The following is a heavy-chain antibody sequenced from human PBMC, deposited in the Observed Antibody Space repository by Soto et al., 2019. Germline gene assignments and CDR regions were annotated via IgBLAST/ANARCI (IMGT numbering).Heavy chain of an antibody. CDR3: ARVIYCSSTSCRKYYFDY. J-gene: IGHJ4*02. V-gene: IGHV4-30-4*01. CDR1: GGSISSGDYY. CDR2: IYYSGST. D-gene: IGHD2-2*01. Sequence: SETLSLTCTVSGGSISSGDYYWSWIRQPPGKGLEWIGYIYYSGSTYYNPSLKSRVTISVDTSKNQFSLKLSSVTAADTAVYYCARVIYCSSTSCRKYYFDYWGQGTLVTVSS.